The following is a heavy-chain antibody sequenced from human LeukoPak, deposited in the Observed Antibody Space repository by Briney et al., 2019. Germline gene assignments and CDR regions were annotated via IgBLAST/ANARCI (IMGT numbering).Heavy chain of an antibody. V-gene: IGHV4-38-2*01. Sequence: SETLSLTCAVSGYSISSGYYWGWIRHPPGKGLEWIGSIYHSGSTYYNPSLKSRVTISVDTSKNQFSLKLSSVTAADTAVYYCARRKSGSWNWFDPWGQGTLVTVSS. CDR3: ARRKSGSWNWFDP. CDR1: GYSISSGYY. D-gene: IGHD2-15*01. J-gene: IGHJ5*02. CDR2: IYHSGST.